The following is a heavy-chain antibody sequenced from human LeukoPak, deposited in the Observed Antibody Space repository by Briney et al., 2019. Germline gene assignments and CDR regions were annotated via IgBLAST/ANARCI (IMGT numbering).Heavy chain of an antibody. CDR1: GFTFSTYE. CDR2: ISGSGDSI. D-gene: IGHD2-21*01. Sequence: GGSLRLSCAASGFTFSTYEMNWVRQAPGMRLEWVSYISGSGDSIHYADSVKGRFTISRDNAESSLYLQMNSLRAEDTALYYCAREQTACGGDCYDYWGQGILVTVSS. CDR3: AREQTACGGDCYDY. J-gene: IGHJ4*02. V-gene: IGHV3-48*03.